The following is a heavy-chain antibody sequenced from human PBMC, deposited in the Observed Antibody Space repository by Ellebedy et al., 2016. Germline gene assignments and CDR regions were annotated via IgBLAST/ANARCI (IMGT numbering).Heavy chain of an antibody. J-gene: IGHJ4*02. CDR2: INHSGST. V-gene: IGHV4-34*01. Sequence: SETLSLXXAVYGGSFSGYYWSWIRQPPGKGLEWIGEINHSGSTNYNPSLKSRVTISVDTSKNQFSLKLSSVTAADTAVYYCARDSGSRPYYFDYWGQGTLVTVSS. CDR3: ARDSGSRPYYFDY. CDR1: GGSFSGYY. D-gene: IGHD1-26*01.